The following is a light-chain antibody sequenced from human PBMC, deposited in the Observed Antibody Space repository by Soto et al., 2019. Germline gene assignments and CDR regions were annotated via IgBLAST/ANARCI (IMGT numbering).Light chain of an antibody. J-gene: IGKJ4*01. CDR3: QQYFSTPLT. CDR2: WAS. CDR1: QSVLYSSNNKNY. Sequence: EIVMTQSPDSLAVSLGERATINCKSSQSVLYSSNNKNYLAWYQQKPGQPPKLLIYWASTRESGVPDRFSGSGSGTGFTLTIRSLQAEDVAVYYCQQYFSTPLTFGGGTKVEIK. V-gene: IGKV4-1*01.